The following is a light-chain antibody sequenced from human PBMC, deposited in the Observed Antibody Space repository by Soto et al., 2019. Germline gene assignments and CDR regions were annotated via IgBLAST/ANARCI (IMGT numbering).Light chain of an antibody. Sequence: IQLTQSPSSLSASVGDRVTVTCRASQDISSYLDWYQQKPGKAPKLLIYAASTLQSGVPSRFSGSGSGTDFALTISSLHPEDFATYYCQQFNSSPLTFGRGTKVEIK. V-gene: IGKV1-9*01. CDR2: AAS. CDR1: QDISSY. J-gene: IGKJ4*01. CDR3: QQFNSSPLT.